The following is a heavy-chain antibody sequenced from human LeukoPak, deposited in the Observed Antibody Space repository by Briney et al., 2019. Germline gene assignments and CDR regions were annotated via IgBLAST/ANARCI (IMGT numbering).Heavy chain of an antibody. J-gene: IGHJ4*02. V-gene: IGHV3-7*04. D-gene: IGHD1/OR15-1a*01. Sequence: GGSLRLSCAASEFTFSNYWMSWVRQAPGKGLEWVANIKQDGSEKYYVDSAKGRFTISRDNAKNSLYLQMSSLRAEDTAVYYCAREGTWRTATIDYWGQGTRVTVSS. CDR2: IKQDGSEK. CDR3: AREGTWRTATIDY. CDR1: EFTFSNYW.